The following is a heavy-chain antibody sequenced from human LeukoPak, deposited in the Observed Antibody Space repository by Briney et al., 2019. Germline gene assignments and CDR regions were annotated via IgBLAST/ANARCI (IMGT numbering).Heavy chain of an antibody. Sequence: GGSLRLSCAASGFTFRNNWVSWVRQAPGKGLEWVANIKQDGSEKYYVDSVKGRFTISRDNAKNSLYLQMNSLRAEDTAVYYCAKEYSSLFDSWGQGTLVTVSS. J-gene: IGHJ4*02. CDR2: IKQDGSEK. D-gene: IGHD6-13*01. CDR3: AKEYSSLFDS. V-gene: IGHV3-7*04. CDR1: GFTFRNNW.